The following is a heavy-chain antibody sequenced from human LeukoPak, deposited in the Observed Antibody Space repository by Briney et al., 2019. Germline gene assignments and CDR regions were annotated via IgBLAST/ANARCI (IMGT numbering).Heavy chain of an antibody. CDR1: GGSISSSSYY. V-gene: IGHV4-39*01. CDR2: IYYSGST. J-gene: IGHJ4*02. CDR3: ARHSTAYDFWSGYSTFDC. D-gene: IGHD3-3*01. Sequence: SETLSLTCTVSGGSISSSSYYWGWIRQPPGKGLEWIGSIYYSGSTYYNPSLKSRVTISVDTSKNQFSLKLSSVTAADTAVYYCARHSTAYDFWSGYSTFDCWGQGTLVTVSS.